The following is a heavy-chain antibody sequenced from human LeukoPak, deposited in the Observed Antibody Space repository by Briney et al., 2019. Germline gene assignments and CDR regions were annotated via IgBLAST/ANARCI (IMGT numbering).Heavy chain of an antibody. V-gene: IGHV3-48*01. CDR3: ARDPHALDY. Sequence: LGGSLRLSCAASGFSFSSCSMNWVRQAPGKGLEWVAYIAYTGTIHYADSVRGRFAISRDNAKNSLYLELNSLRVEDTAVHYCARDPHALDYWGQGTRVTVSS. CDR1: GFSFSSCS. CDR2: IAYTGTI. J-gene: IGHJ4*02.